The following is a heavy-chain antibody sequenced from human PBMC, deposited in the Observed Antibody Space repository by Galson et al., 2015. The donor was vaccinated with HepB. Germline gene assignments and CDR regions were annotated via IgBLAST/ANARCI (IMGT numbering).Heavy chain of an antibody. CDR1: GYTFTSYG. D-gene: IGHD2-2*02. V-gene: IGHV1-18*01. J-gene: IGHJ5*02. Sequence: SVKVSCKASGYTFTSYGISWVRQAPGQGLEWMGWISAYNGNTNYAQKLQGRVTMTTDTSTSTAYMELRSLRSDDTAVYYCARDQRRYCSSTSCYTEMLSWGQGTLVTVSS. CDR3: ARDQRRYCSSTSCYTEMLS. CDR2: ISAYNGNT.